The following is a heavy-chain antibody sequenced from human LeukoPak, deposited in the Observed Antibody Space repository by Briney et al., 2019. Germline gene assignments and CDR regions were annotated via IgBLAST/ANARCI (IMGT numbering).Heavy chain of an antibody. CDR3: ARTNTPNYYYYYMDV. V-gene: IGHV1-69*05. CDR1: GGTFSRYA. J-gene: IGHJ6*03. Sequence: GASVKVSCKASGGTFSRYAISWVRQAPGQGLEWMGGIIPIFGTANYAQKFQGRVTITTDESTSTAYMELSSLRSEDTAVYYCARTNTPNYYYYYMDVWGKGTTVTVSS. CDR2: IIPIFGTA.